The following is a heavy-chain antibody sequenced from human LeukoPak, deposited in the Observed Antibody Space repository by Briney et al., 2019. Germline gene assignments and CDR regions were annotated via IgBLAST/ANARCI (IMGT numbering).Heavy chain of an antibody. V-gene: IGHV4-61*02. Sequence: SETLSLTCTVSGGSISSGSYYWRWIRQPAGKGLEWIGRIYTSGSTNYNPSLKSRVTISVDTSKNQFSLKLSSVTAADTAVYYCARDASDYYDSSGYSHFDYWGQGTLVTLSS. D-gene: IGHD3-22*01. CDR2: IYTSGST. CDR1: GGSISSGSYY. J-gene: IGHJ4*02. CDR3: ARDASDYYDSSGYSHFDY.